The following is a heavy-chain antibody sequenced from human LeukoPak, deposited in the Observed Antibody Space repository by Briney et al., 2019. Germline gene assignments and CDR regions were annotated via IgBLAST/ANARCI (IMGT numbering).Heavy chain of an antibody. CDR3: AKDRDYGDLDAFDI. CDR1: EFTFSNYA. J-gene: IGHJ3*02. Sequence: GGSLRLSCAASEFTFSNYAMNWVRQAPGKGLEWVSGISGSGGSTYYADSVKGRFTISRDNSKNTLYLQMNSLRAEDTAVYYCAKDRDYGDLDAFDIWGQGTMVTVSS. V-gene: IGHV3-23*01. D-gene: IGHD4-17*01. CDR2: ISGSGGST.